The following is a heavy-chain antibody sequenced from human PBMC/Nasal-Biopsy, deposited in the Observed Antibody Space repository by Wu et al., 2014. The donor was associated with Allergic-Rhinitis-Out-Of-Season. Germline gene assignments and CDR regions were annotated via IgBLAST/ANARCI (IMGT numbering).Heavy chain of an antibody. D-gene: IGHD1-26*01. CDR3: AREGLLDAFDI. J-gene: IGHJ3*02. CDR2: YYRGTT. Sequence: YYRGTTYYNPSLQSRVTMSMDTSKNQFSLKLRSVTAADTAVYYCAREGLLDAFDIWGPRDNGQRLF. V-gene: IGHV4-28*03.